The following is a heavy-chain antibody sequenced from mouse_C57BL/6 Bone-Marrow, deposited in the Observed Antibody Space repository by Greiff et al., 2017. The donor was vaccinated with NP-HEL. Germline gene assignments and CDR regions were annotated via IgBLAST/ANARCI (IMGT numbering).Heavy chain of an antibody. D-gene: IGHD2-13*01. Sequence: DVQLQESGGGLVKPGGSLKLSCAASGFTFSSYAMSWVRQTPEKRLEWVATISDGGSYTYYPDNVKGRFTSSRDNAKNNLYLQMSHLKSEDTAMYYCARAPAFYSDYFYYFDYWGQGTTLTVSS. J-gene: IGHJ2*01. V-gene: IGHV5-4*01. CDR2: ISDGGSYT. CDR1: GFTFSSYA. CDR3: ARAPAFYSDYFYYFDY.